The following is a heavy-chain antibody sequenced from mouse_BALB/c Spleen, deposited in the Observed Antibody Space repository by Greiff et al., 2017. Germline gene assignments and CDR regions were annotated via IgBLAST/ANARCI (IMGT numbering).Heavy chain of an antibody. V-gene: IGHV4-1*02. J-gene: IGHJ3*01. CDR3: ARPDSSGYTGFAY. CDR2: INPDSSTI. CDR1: GFDFSRYW. Sequence: EVKLVESGGGLVQPGGSLKLSRAASGFDFSRYWMSWVRQAPGKGLEWIGEINPDSSTINYTPSLKDKFIISRDNAKNTLYLQMSKVRSEDTALYYCARPDSSGYTGFAYWGQGTLVTVSA. D-gene: IGHD3-2*01.